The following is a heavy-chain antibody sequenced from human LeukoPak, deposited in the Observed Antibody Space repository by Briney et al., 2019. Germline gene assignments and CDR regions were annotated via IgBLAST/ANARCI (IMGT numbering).Heavy chain of an antibody. J-gene: IGHJ4*02. Sequence: GGSLRLSCAASGFHFSSYTMSWVRQALGKGLDWVSVVGGSGGNIYYADSVKGRFTISRDNSKNTVYLQMNSLRAEDTAVYYCAKNFFHFDSWGQGTLVTVSS. CDR2: VGGSGGNI. V-gene: IGHV3-23*01. D-gene: IGHD3-3*01. CDR3: AKNFFHFDS. CDR1: GFHFSSYT.